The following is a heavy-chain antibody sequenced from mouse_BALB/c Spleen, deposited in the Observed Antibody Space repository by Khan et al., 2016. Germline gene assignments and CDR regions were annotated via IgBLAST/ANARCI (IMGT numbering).Heavy chain of an antibody. CDR1: GYSITSDYA. CDR2: ISYSGST. CDR3: AAYYRYYHAMDY. D-gene: IGHD2-14*01. V-gene: IGHV3-2*02. J-gene: IGHJ4*01. Sequence: EVQLQESGPGLVKPSQSLSLTCTVTGYSITSDYAWNWIRQFPGNKLEWMGYISYSGSTSYNPSLQSRISITRDPSKNQFFLQLISVTTEDTARYYCAAYYRYYHAMDYWGQGTAVTVSS.